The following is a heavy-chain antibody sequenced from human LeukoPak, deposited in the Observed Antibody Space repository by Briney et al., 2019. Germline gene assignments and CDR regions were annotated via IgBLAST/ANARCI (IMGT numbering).Heavy chain of an antibody. CDR1: GGSISSSSYY. D-gene: IGHD6-13*01. V-gene: IGHV4-39*07. CDR3: ARGLLVPAAGYGEFDP. Sequence: PSETLSLTCTVSGGSISSSSYYWGWIRQPPGKGLEWIGSIYYSGSTYYNPSLKSRVTISVDTSKNQFSLKLSSVTAADTAVYYCARGLLVPAAGYGEFDPWGQGTLVTVSS. J-gene: IGHJ5*02. CDR2: IYYSGST.